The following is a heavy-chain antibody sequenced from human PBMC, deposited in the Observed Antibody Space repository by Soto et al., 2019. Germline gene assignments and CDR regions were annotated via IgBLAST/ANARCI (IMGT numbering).Heavy chain of an antibody. CDR2: IYHSGST. J-gene: IGHJ4*02. Sequence: SETLSLTCAVSGGSISRSNWWSWVRQPPGKGLEWIGEIYHSGSTNYHPSLKSRVAISVDKSKNQFSLKLTSLTAADTAVYYCARSITFDWLFFDNWGQGTLVTVSS. CDR1: GGSISRSNW. D-gene: IGHD3-9*01. CDR3: ARSITFDWLFFDN. V-gene: IGHV4-4*02.